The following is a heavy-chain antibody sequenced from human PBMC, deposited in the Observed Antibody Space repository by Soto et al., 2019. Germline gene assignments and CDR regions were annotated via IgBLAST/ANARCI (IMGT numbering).Heavy chain of an antibody. CDR1: GYTFSMYG. V-gene: IGHV1-18*01. CDR2: ISAHTGMT. Sequence: ASVKVSCKASGYTFSMYGITWVRQAPGQGLEWVGWISAHTGMTNYAQEFQGRVTMTTDTSTNTASMELRSLKSDDTAVYYCARVPGRWGNSYGMDVWGQGTTVTV. J-gene: IGHJ6*02. D-gene: IGHD3-16*01. CDR3: ARVPGRWGNSYGMDV.